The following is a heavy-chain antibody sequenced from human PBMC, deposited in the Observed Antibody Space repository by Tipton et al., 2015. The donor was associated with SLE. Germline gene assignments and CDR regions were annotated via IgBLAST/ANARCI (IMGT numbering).Heavy chain of an antibody. J-gene: IGHJ6*03. CDR1: GGSFSGYY. Sequence: TLSLTCAVYGGSFSGYYWSWIRQSPGKGLEWIGEINHKGTTNYNPSLKSRVTMSVDTSKNQFSLKLSSVTAADTAVYYCARGSTGIVVVPAAHYYYYYMDVWGKGTTVTVSS. V-gene: IGHV4-34*01. CDR3: ARGSTGIVVVPAAHYYYYYMDV. CDR2: INHKGTT. D-gene: IGHD2-2*01.